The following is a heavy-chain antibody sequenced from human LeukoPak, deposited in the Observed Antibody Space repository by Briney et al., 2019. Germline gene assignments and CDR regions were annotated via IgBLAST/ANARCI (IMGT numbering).Heavy chain of an antibody. Sequence: PSETLSLTCTVSGGSISSHYWSWIRQPAGKGLEWIGRIYTSGSTNYNPSLKSRVTMSVDTSKNQFSLKLSSVTAADTAVYYCARDQGYFDWLFPSTDYYYYGMDVWGQGTTVTVSS. V-gene: IGHV4-4*07. CDR2: IYTSGST. J-gene: IGHJ6*02. CDR1: GGSISSHY. D-gene: IGHD3-9*01. CDR3: ARDQGYFDWLFPSTDYYYYGMDV.